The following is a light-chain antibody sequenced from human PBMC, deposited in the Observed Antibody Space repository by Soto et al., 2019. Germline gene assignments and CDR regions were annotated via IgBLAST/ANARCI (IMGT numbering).Light chain of an antibody. Sequence: EIVLTQSPATLSLSPGERATLSCGASQTVASNNLAWYQQKPGVAPRLLIYDASTRATGIPDRFSGSGAGTDFTLTLRRLKAEDFAVYYCQQFGSSPRSFGGGTKVEIK. J-gene: IGKJ4*01. CDR3: QQFGSSPRS. V-gene: IGKV3D-20*01. CDR2: DAS. CDR1: QTVASNN.